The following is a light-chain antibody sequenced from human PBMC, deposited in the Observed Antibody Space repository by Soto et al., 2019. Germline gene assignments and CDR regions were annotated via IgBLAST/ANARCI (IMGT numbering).Light chain of an antibody. CDR2: DVS. CDR1: SSDVGGYNY. Sequence: QSVLTQPRSVSGSPGQSVTISCTGTSSDVGGYNYVSWYQQHPGKAPKLMIYDVSKRPSGVPDRFSGYKSGNTASLTISGLQAEDEADYDCCSYAGSYTYVFGTGTKLTVL. V-gene: IGLV2-11*01. J-gene: IGLJ1*01. CDR3: CSYAGSYTYV.